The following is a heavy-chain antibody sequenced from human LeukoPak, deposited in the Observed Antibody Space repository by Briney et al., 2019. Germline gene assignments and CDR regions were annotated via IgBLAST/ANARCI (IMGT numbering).Heavy chain of an antibody. Sequence: PSETLSLTCTVSGGSISSSSYYWGWIRQPPGKGLEWIGSIYYSGSTYYSPSLKSRVTISVDTSKNQFSLKLSSVTAADTAVYYCASIARLPYYDFWSGYSTAFDIWGQGTMVTVSS. CDR1: GGSISSSSYY. D-gene: IGHD3-3*01. V-gene: IGHV4-39*07. CDR2: IYYSGST. CDR3: ASIARLPYYDFWSGYSTAFDI. J-gene: IGHJ3*02.